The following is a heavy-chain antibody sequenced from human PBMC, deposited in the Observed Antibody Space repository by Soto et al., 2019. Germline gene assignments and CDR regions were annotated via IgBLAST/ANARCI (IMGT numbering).Heavy chain of an antibody. CDR2: IKQDGSEK. CDR3: ARVLAVAAAQYWYFDL. CDR1: GFTFSSYW. D-gene: IGHD6-19*01. Sequence: EVQLVESGGGLVQPGGSLRLSCAASGFTFSSYWMSWVRQAPGKGLEWVANIKQDGSEKYYVDSVKGRLTISRDNAKNSLYLQMNSLRAEDTAVYYCARVLAVAAAQYWYFDLWGRGTLVTVSS. J-gene: IGHJ2*01. V-gene: IGHV3-7*01.